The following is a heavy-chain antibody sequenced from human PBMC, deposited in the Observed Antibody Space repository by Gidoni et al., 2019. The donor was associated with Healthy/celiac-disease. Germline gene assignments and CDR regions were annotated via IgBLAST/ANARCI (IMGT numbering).Heavy chain of an antibody. CDR1: GGSFSGEY. CDR2: IKHSGST. CDR3: ARGHDILTGDYSPRWFDY. V-gene: IGHV4-34*01. D-gene: IGHD3-9*01. J-gene: IGHJ4*02. Sequence: QVQLQQWGAGRLKPSETLSLTCAVYGGSFSGEYWSWIRQPPGKGLELIGEIKHSGSTNYNPSLKSRVTISVDTSKNQFSLKLSSVTAADTAVYYCARGHDILTGDYSPRWFDYWGQGTLVTVSS.